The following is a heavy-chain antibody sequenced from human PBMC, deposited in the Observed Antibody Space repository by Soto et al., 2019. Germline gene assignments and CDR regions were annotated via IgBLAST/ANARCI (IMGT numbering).Heavy chain of an antibody. D-gene: IGHD3-22*01. CDR3: TTLFYYYDSSSY. V-gene: IGHV3-15*07. J-gene: IGHJ4*02. Sequence: EVQLVESGGGLVEPGGSLRLSCAASGFTFSNAWMNWVRQAPGKGLEWVGRIKTKTDDETTDYAAPVKGRFTISRDDSINMLYLQMNSLKTEDTAVYFCTTLFYYYDSSSYWRPGTLVTVSS. CDR1: GFTFSNAW. CDR2: IKTKTDDETT.